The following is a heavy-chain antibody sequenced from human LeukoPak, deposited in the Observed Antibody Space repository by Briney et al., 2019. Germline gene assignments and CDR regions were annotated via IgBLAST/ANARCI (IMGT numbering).Heavy chain of an antibody. CDR2: ISYDGSNK. D-gene: IGHD5-18*01. CDR1: GVTFSSYG. J-gene: IGHJ4*02. CDR3: AKVSHTAMVKGYFDY. V-gene: IGHV3-30*18. Sequence: GGSLRLSCAASGVTFSSYGMHWVRQAPGKGLEWVAVISYDGSNKYYADSVKGRFTISRDNSKNTLYLQMNSLRAEDTAVYYCAKVSHTAMVKGYFDYWGQGTLVTVSS.